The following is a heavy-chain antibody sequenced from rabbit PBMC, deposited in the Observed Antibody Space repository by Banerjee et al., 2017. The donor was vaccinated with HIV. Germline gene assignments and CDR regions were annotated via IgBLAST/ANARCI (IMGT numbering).Heavy chain of an antibody. Sequence: EESGGDLVKPEGSLTLTCTASGFSFSSSYWICWVRQAPGKGLEWIACIYAGSSDSTYYASWAKGRFTISKTSSTTVTLQMTSLTAADTATYFCARDNYYTYGYADYAYATKYGMDLWGPGTLVTVS. D-gene: IGHD6-1*01. CDR3: ARDNYYTYGYADYAYATKYGMDL. V-gene: IGHV1S45*01. CDR1: GFSFSSSYW. CDR2: IYAGSSDST. J-gene: IGHJ6*01.